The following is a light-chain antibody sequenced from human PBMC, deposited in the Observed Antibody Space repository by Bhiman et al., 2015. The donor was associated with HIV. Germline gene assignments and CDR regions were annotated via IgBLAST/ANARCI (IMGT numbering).Light chain of an antibody. CDR2: EVN. V-gene: IGLV2-23*02. J-gene: IGLJ1*01. CDR1: SSDVGSYNL. CDR3: CSYAGSPLV. Sequence: QSALTQPASVSGSPGQSITISCTGTSSDVGSYNLVSWYQQYPGKAPKLMIYEVNKRPSGVSYRFSGSKSGNMASLTISGLQVEDEADYYCCSYAGSPLVFGSGTKVTVL.